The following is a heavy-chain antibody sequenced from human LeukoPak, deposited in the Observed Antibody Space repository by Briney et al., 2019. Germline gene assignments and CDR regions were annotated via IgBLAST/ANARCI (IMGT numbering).Heavy chain of an antibody. Sequence: GGSLILSCAASGFTVSSKYMNWVRQAPGKGLEWVSVVYSGGNTYYADSVKGRFTISRDSSKNILYLQMNSLRADDTAVYYCARSRGSSSSYREFDYWGQGTLVTVSS. D-gene: IGHD6-6*01. CDR1: GFTVSSKY. CDR2: VYSGGNT. V-gene: IGHV3-53*01. J-gene: IGHJ4*02. CDR3: ARSRGSSSSYREFDY.